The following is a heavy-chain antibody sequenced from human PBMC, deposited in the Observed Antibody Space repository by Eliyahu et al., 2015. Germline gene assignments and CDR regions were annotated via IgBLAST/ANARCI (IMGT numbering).Heavy chain of an antibody. CDR1: GFIFXDSA. J-gene: IGHJ4*02. V-gene: IGHV3-33*01. CDR3: ARDHDYSGNYLED. CDR2: IWYDGSNQ. Sequence: QVQLVESGGGVVQPGRSLRLSCAASGFIFXDSAMHWVRQAPGKGPEWVXIIWYDGSNQYYADSVKGRFTISRDNSKNTVSLQMNSLRGEDTAIYYCARDHDYSGNYLEDWGQGTLVAVSS. D-gene: IGHD4-23*01.